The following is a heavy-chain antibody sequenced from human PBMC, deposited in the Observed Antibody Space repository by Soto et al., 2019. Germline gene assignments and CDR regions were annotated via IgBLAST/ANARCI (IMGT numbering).Heavy chain of an antibody. CDR3: ARAGYSGSYWGRRAPDFDY. J-gene: IGHJ4*02. V-gene: IGHV3-53*01. CDR2: IYRGGST. Sequence: RRLSCAASGFTVSSHYMSWVRQAPGKGLEWVSVIYRGGSTYYADSMKGRFTISRDNSKNTLYLQMNGLRAEDMAVYYCARAGYSGSYWGRRAPDFDYWGQGTLVTVSS. D-gene: IGHD1-26*01. CDR1: GFTVSSHY.